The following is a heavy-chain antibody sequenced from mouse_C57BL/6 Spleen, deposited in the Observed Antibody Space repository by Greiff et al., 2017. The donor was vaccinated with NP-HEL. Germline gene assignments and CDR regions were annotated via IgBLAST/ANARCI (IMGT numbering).Heavy chain of an antibody. CDR3: ARSPTTVVATPTWFAY. Sequence: VQLQQPGAELVKPGASVKLSCKASGYTFTSYWMHWVKQRPGQGLEWIGMIHPNSGSTNYNEKFKSKATLTVDKSSSTAYMQLSSLTSEDSAVYYCARSPTTVVATPTWFAYWGQGTLVTVSA. D-gene: IGHD1-1*01. J-gene: IGHJ3*01. CDR2: IHPNSGST. CDR1: GYTFTSYW. V-gene: IGHV1-64*01.